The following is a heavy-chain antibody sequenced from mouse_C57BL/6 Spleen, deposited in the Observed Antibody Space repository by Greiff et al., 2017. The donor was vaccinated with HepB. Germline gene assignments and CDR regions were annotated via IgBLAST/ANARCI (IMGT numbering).Heavy chain of an antibody. D-gene: IGHD1-1*02. CDR1: GYTFTSYW. CDR3: AREGLWSYVGYAMDY. V-gene: IGHV1-64*01. Sequence: QVQLQQSGAELVKPGASVKLSCKASGYTFTSYWMHWVKQRPGQGLEWIGMIHPNSGSTNYNEKFKSKATLTVDKSSSTAYMQLSSLTSEDSAVYSCAREGLWSYVGYAMDYWGQGTSVTVSS. J-gene: IGHJ4*01. CDR2: IHPNSGST.